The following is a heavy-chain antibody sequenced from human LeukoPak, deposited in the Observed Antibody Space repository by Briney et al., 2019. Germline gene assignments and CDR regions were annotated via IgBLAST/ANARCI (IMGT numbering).Heavy chain of an antibody. CDR3: AKGAGYYDSSGYYLGYFDY. CDR1: GFTFSSYG. CDR2: ISYDGSNK. D-gene: IGHD3-22*01. Sequence: GGSLRLSCAASGFTFSSYGMHWVRQAPGKGLEWVAVISYDGSNKYYADSVKGRFTISRDNSKNTLYLQMNSLRAEDTAVYYCAKGAGYYDSSGYYLGYFDYWGQGTLVTVSS. J-gene: IGHJ4*02. V-gene: IGHV3-30*18.